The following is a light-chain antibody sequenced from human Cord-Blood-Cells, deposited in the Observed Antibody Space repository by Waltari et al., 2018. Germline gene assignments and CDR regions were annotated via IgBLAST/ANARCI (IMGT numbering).Light chain of an antibody. CDR2: DAS. CDR3: QQRSNWLT. V-gene: IGKV3-11*01. Sequence: ELVFTHSPATLSLSPWERATLSCRASQRVSSYLAWYQQKTGQAPRLLIYDASNRATGIPARFSGSGSGTDFTLTISSLEPEDFAVYYCQQRSNWLTFGGGTKVEIK. CDR1: QRVSSY. J-gene: IGKJ4*01.